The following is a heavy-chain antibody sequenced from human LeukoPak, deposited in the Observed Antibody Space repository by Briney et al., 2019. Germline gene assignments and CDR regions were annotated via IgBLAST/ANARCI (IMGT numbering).Heavy chain of an antibody. V-gene: IGHV4-39*01. CDR3: ARHLIQPLTRYSGRFDY. D-gene: IGHD6-13*01. J-gene: IGHJ4*02. Sequence: SETLSLTCAVYGGSFSGYYWGWICQPPGKGLEWIGSIYYSGSTYYNPSLKSRVTISVDTSKNQFSLKLSSVTAADTAVYYCARHLIQPLTRYSGRFDYWGQGTLVTVSS. CDR2: IYYSGST. CDR1: GGSFSGYY.